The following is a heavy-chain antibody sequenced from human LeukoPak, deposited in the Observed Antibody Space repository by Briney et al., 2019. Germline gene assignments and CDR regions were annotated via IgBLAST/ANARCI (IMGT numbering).Heavy chain of an antibody. CDR1: GGSTSSYY. Sequence: PSETLSLTCTVSGGSTSSYYWSWIRQPPGKGLEWIGYIYYSGSTNYNPSLKSRVTISVDTSKNQFSLKLSSVTAADTAVYYCARVGYSSSSGAFDIWGQGTMVTVSS. CDR2: IYYSGST. J-gene: IGHJ3*02. CDR3: ARVGYSSSSGAFDI. V-gene: IGHV4-59*01. D-gene: IGHD6-6*01.